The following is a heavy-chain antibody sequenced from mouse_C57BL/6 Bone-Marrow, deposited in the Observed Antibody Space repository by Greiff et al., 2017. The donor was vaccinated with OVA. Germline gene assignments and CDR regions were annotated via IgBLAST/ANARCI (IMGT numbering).Heavy chain of an antibody. CDR3: ARDPTTVVAHWYFDV. V-gene: IGHV3-3*01. CDR2: TFYSGIT. D-gene: IGHD1-1*01. Sequence: EVQRVESGPSLVRPSQTLSLTCTVTGFSINSDCYWTWIRQFPGNKLEYIGYTFYSGITYYNPSLESRTYITRDTSKNQFSLKLSSVTTEDTATYYCARDPTTVVAHWYFDVWGTGTTVTVSS. J-gene: IGHJ1*03. CDR1: GFSINSDCY.